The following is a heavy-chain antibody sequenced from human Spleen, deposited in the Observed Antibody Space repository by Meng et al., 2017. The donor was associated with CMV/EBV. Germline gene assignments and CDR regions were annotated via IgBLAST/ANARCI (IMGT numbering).Heavy chain of an antibody. CDR3: ARDSSSSFDY. V-gene: IGHV4-39*07. Sequence: QQPGPGSAMHSKSRSFTRPVSGGSISMCSYYWGCIRQPPGKGLEWFVSLYYSGSTYYNPSLKVRVSMSVDTSKIPFSLKLSSVTAADTAVYYCARDSSSSFDYWGQGTLVTVSS. CDR1: GGSISMCSYY. J-gene: IGHJ4*02. CDR2: LYYSGST. D-gene: IGHD6-6*01.